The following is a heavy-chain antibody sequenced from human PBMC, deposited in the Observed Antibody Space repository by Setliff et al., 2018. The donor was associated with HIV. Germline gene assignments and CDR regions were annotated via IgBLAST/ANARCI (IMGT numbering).Heavy chain of an antibody. CDR2: INPSVGST. Sequence: EASVKVSCKASGYTFTTYYMHWVRQAPGQGLEWMAVINPSVGSTNFAQMFQGRVTMTRDTSTSTVYMELSSLRSEDTAVYYCARDPLDGNGPFDYWGQGTLVTVS. J-gene: IGHJ4*02. V-gene: IGHV1-46*01. CDR3: ARDPLDGNGPFDY. CDR1: GYTFTTYY. D-gene: IGHD1-1*01.